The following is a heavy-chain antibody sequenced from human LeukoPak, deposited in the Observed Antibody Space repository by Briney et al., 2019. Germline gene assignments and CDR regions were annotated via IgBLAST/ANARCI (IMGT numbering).Heavy chain of an antibody. D-gene: IGHD3-10*01. CDR3: ARDSITMVRGVIISPHYYMDV. CDR1: GFTVSSNY. CDR2: IYSGGST. J-gene: IGHJ6*03. V-gene: IGHV3-66*01. Sequence: GGSLRLSCAASGFTVSSNYMSWVRQAPGQGLEWVSVIYSGGSTYYADSVKGRFTISRDNSKNTLYLQMNSLRAEDTAVYYCARDSITMVRGVIISPHYYMDVWGKGTTVTVSS.